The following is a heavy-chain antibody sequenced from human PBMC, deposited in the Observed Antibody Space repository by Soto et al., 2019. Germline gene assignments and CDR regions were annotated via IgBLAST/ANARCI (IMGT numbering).Heavy chain of an antibody. CDR1: GFTFSSYA. D-gene: IGHD3-22*01. J-gene: IGHJ4*02. Sequence: QVQLVESGGGVVQPGRSLRLSCAASGFTFSSYAMHWVHQAPGKGLEWVAVISYDGSNKYYADSVKGRFTISRDNSKNTLYLQMNSLRAEDTAVYYCARDRDYYDSSGYYILWGQGTLVTVSS. CDR3: ARDRDYYDSSGYYIL. V-gene: IGHV3-30-3*01. CDR2: ISYDGSNK.